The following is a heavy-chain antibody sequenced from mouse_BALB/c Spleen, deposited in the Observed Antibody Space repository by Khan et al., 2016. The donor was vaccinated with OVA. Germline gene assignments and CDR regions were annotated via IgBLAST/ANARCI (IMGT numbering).Heavy chain of an antibody. V-gene: IGHV3-2*02. CDR1: GYSITSDYA. CDR2: ISYSGST. CDR3: ARDGSRYNYAMDY. D-gene: IGHD2-3*01. J-gene: IGHJ4*01. Sequence: EVKLLESGPGLVKPSQSLSLTCTVTGYSITSDYAWNWIRQFPGNKLEWMGYISYSGSTNYNPALKSRISITRDTSKNQFFLQLNSVTTEDTATYYCARDGSRYNYAMDYWGQGTLVTVSS.